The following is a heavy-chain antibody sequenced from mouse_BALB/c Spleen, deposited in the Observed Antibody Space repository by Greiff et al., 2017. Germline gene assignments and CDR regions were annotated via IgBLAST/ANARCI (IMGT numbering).Heavy chain of an antibody. V-gene: IGHV14-3*02. Sequence: VQLQQSGAELVKPGASVKLSCTASGFNIKDTYMHWVKQRPEQGLEWIGRIDPANGNTKYDPKFQGKATITADSSSNTSYLQLSSLTSEDTAVYYCALNWDGFAYWGQGTLVTVSA. CDR1: GFNIKDTY. CDR3: ALNWDGFAY. CDR2: IDPANGNT. J-gene: IGHJ3*01. D-gene: IGHD4-1*01.